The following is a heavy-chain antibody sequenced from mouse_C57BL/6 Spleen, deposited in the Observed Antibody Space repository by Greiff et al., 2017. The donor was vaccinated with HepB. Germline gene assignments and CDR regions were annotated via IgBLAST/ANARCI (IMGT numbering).Heavy chain of an antibody. J-gene: IGHJ3*01. Sequence: EVKLVESGGGLVKPGGSLKLSCAASGFTFSSYAMSWVRQTPEKRLEWVATISDGGSYTYYPDNVKGRFTISRANAKNNLYLQMSHLKSEDTAMYYCARDYYGSSYVGTFAYWGQGTLVTVSA. CDR2: ISDGGSYT. D-gene: IGHD1-1*01. CDR1: GFTFSSYA. CDR3: ARDYYGSSYVGTFAY. V-gene: IGHV5-4*03.